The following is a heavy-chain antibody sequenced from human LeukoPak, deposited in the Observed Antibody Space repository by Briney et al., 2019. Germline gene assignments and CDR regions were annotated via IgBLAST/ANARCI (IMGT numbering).Heavy chain of an antibody. J-gene: IGHJ4*02. CDR2: ISGSGGST. V-gene: IGHV3-23*01. D-gene: IGHD3-10*01. CDR3: AKGRFGELLYYFDY. CDR1: GFTFSSYS. Sequence: GGSLRLSCAASGFTFSSYSMNWVRQAPGKGLEWVSAISGSGGSTYYADSVKGRFTISRDNSKNTLYLQMNSLRAEDTAVYYCAKGRFGELLYYFDYWGQGTLVTVSS.